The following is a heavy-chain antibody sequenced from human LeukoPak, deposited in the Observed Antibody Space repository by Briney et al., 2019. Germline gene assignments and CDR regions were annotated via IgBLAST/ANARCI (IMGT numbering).Heavy chain of an antibody. D-gene: IGHD3-10*01. CDR1: GYTFTSYA. Sequence: GASVKVSCKASGYTFTSYAMHWVRQAPGQRLEWMGWINAGNGNTKYSQKFQGRVTITRDTSASTAYMELSSLRSEDTAVYYCAHGPQSGNWFDPWGQGTLVTVSS. J-gene: IGHJ5*02. CDR2: INAGNGNT. CDR3: AHGPQSGNWFDP. V-gene: IGHV1-3*01.